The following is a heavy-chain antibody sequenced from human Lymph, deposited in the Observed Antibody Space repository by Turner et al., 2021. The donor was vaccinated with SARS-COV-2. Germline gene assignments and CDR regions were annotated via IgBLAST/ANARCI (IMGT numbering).Heavy chain of an antibody. CDR1: GRTFSSYS. J-gene: IGHJ5*02. CDR2: SIPILAIT. D-gene: IGHD2-2*01. CDR3: ARDSPYCSSTSCYDP. V-gene: IGHV1-69*10. Sequence: QVQLVQSGAEVTKPGSSVQVPCTSSGRTFSSYSITWGRQSPGQGLEWMGGSIPILAITNYAQKFQGRVTITADKSTRTAYMELSRLRSEDTAVYYCARDSPYCSSTSCYDPWGQGTLVTVSS.